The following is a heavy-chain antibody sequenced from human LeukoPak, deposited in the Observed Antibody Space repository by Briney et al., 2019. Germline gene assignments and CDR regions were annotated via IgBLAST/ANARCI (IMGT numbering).Heavy chain of an antibody. J-gene: IGHJ4*02. D-gene: IGHD5-24*01. Sequence: PSETLSLTCTVSGRSISSYYWSWLRQPPGKGLEWIGYIYNSASTNYNPSLKSRVTISVDTSKNQFSLNLDSVTAADTAVCYWARGKDGYSYYWGQGTLVTVSS. CDR2: IYNSAST. CDR3: ARGKDGYSYY. V-gene: IGHV4-59*01. CDR1: GRSISSYY.